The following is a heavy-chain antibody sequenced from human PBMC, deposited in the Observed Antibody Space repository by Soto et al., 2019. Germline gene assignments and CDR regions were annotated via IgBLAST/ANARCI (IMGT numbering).Heavy chain of an antibody. V-gene: IGHV4-39*01. Sequence: KPSETLSLTCTVSGGSISSSSYYWVWIRQPPGKGLEWIGSIYYSGTTYYNPSLKSRVTISVDTSKNQFSLKLRSVTAADTAVYYCARQSPDYLGSVGWFDHWGQGTLVTVSS. CDR2: IYYSGTT. CDR1: GGSISSSSYY. J-gene: IGHJ5*02. CDR3: ARQSPDYLGSVGWFDH. D-gene: IGHD1-26*01.